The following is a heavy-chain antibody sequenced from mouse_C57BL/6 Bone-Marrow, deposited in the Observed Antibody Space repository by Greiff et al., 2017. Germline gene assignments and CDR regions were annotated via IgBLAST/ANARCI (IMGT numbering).Heavy chain of an antibody. CDR1: GYTFTSYG. CDR2: IYPRSGNT. J-gene: IGHJ1*03. D-gene: IGHD1-1*01. Sequence: VQLQQSGAELARPGASVKLSCKASGYTFTSYGISWVKQRTGKGLEWIGEIYPRSGNTYYNEKFKGKATLTADKSSSTAYMELRSLTSEDSAVYFCAKIYGSSYDWYFGVWGTGTTVTVSS. V-gene: IGHV1-81*01. CDR3: AKIYGSSYDWYFGV.